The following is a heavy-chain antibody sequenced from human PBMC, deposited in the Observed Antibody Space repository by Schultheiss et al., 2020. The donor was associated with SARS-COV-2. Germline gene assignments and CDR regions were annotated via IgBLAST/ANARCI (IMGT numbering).Heavy chain of an antibody. CDR3: VGDGSGNLIDY. J-gene: IGHJ4*02. CDR2: ISSNGGST. Sequence: GESLKISCSASGFTFSSYAMHWVRQAPGKGLEYVSAISSNGGSTYYADSVKGRFTISRDNSKNTLYLQMSSLRAEDTAVYYCVGDGSGNLIDYWGQGTLVTVSS. V-gene: IGHV3-64D*06. CDR1: GFTFSSYA. D-gene: IGHD3-10*01.